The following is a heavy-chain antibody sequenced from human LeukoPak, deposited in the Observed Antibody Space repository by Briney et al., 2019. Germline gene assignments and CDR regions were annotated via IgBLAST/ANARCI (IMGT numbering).Heavy chain of an antibody. CDR1: GGSISSYY. Sequence: SETLSLTCTVSGGSISSYYWSWIRQPPGKGLEWIGYIYYSGSTNYNPSLKSRVTISVDTSKNQFSLKLSSVTAADTAVYYCARVETPNYYYYYGMDVWGQGTTVTVSS. CDR3: ARVETPNYYYYYGMDV. V-gene: IGHV4-59*12. CDR2: IYYSGST. J-gene: IGHJ6*02. D-gene: IGHD3-3*01.